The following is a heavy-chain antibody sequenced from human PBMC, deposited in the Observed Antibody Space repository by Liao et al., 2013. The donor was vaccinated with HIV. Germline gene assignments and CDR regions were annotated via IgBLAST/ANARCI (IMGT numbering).Heavy chain of an antibody. J-gene: IGHJ5*02. CDR2: IYTSGTT. Sequence: QVQLQESGPGLVKPSETLSLTCTVSGGSISSYYWSWIRQPAGKGLEWIGRIYTSGTTNYNPSLKSRVTISVDTSKNQFSLKLSSVTAADTAVYYCARDRGYCSSTTCLYNWFDPWGQGTLVTVSS. CDR1: GGSISSYY. CDR3: ARDRGYCSSTTCLYNWFDP. D-gene: IGHD2-2*01. V-gene: IGHV4-4*07.